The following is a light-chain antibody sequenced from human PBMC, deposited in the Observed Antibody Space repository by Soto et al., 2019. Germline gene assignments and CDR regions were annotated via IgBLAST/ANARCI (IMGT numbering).Light chain of an antibody. J-gene: IGKJ1*01. V-gene: IGKV3-11*01. CDR2: DAS. CDR1: QSVSSY. CDR3: HQGRT. Sequence: EIVLTQSPAILSLTPGERATLSCRASQSVSSYLAWYQQKPGQAPRLLIYDASNRATGIPARFSGSGSGTDFILTISSLEPEDFAVYYCHQGRTCGRGTKVEIK.